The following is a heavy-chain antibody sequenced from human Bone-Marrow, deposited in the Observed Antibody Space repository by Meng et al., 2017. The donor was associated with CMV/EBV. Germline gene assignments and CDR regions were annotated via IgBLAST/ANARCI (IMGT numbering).Heavy chain of an antibody. CDR1: GYTFTSYY. D-gene: IGHD2-2*01. CDR3: ARGPCVISRGSTSCNGDGMDV. Sequence: ASVKVSCKASGYTFTSYYMHWVRQAPGQGLEWMGIINPSGGSTSYAQKFQGRVTITRNTSISTAYMELSSLRSEDTAVYYCARGPCVISRGSTSCNGDGMDVWGQGTTVTVSS. J-gene: IGHJ6*02. V-gene: IGHV1-46*01. CDR2: INPSGGST.